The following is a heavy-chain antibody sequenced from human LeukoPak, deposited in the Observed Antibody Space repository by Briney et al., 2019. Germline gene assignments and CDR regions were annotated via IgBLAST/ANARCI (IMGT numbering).Heavy chain of an antibody. V-gene: IGHV4-61*05. Sequence: SETLSLTCTVSGGSISSSSYYWGWIRQPPGKGLEWIGYIYYSGSTNYNPSLKSRVTISVDTSKNQFSLKLSSVTAADTAVYYCAGRGYGGNSGGRYFDYWGQGTLVTVSS. D-gene: IGHD4-23*01. J-gene: IGHJ4*02. CDR2: IYYSGST. CDR3: AGRGYGGNSGGRYFDY. CDR1: GGSISSSSYY.